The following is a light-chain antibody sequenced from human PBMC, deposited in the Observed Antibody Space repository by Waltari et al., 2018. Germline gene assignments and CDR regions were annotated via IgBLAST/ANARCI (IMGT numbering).Light chain of an antibody. V-gene: IGKV3-20*01. CDR1: QGVSRS. CDR3: QKYVSLPAT. J-gene: IGKJ1*01. Sequence: EIVLTQSPGTLSLSPGERPTLSCRPSQGVSRSLAWNQQKHGQAPRLLIYDASTRATGIPDRFSGSGSGTDFSLTISRLEPEDFAVYYCQKYVSLPATFGQGTKVEIK. CDR2: DAS.